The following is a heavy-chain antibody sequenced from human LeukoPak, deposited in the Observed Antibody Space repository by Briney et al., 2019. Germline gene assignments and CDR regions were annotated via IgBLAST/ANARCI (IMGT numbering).Heavy chain of an antibody. CDR1: GGTFSSYA. J-gene: IGHJ4*02. Sequence: ASVKVSCKASGGTFSSYAISWVRQAPGQGLEWMGRIIPIFGTANYAQKFQGRVTITADESTSTAYMELSSLRSEDTAVYYCARSLTPSYYYDSSGYSPLDYWGQGTLVTVSS. V-gene: IGHV1-69*13. CDR2: IIPIFGTA. D-gene: IGHD3-22*01. CDR3: ARSLTPSYYYDSSGYSPLDY.